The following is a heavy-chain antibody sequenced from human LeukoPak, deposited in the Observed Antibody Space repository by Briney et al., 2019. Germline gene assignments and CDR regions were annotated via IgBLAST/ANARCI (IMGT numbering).Heavy chain of an antibody. V-gene: IGHV1-3*01. Sequence: ASVNVSCKASGYTFTDYTVHWVRQAPGQRLEWMGWINAGNGDTNYSQKFQGRVTITRDTSASTAYMELSSLRSEDTTVYYCARDPLTGLDYWGQGTLVTVSS. CDR3: ARDPLTGLDY. D-gene: IGHD7-27*01. J-gene: IGHJ4*02. CDR1: GYTFTDYT. CDR2: INAGNGDT.